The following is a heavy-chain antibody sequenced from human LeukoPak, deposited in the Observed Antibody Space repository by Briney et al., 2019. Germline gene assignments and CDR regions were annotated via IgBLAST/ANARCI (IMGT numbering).Heavy chain of an antibody. D-gene: IGHD2-15*01. Sequence: GGSLRLSCAASGFTFSSYAMSWVRQAPGKGLEWVSAISGSGGSTYHADSVKGRFTISRDNSKNTLYLQMNSLRAEDTAVYYCAKFVRGRSVVVAAYDAFDIWGQGTMVTVSS. V-gene: IGHV3-23*01. J-gene: IGHJ3*02. CDR2: ISGSGGST. CDR3: AKFVRGRSVVVAAYDAFDI. CDR1: GFTFSSYA.